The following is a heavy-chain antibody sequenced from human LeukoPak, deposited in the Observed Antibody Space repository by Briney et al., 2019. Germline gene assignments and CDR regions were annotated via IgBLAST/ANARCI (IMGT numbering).Heavy chain of an antibody. D-gene: IGHD3-10*01. J-gene: IGHJ4*02. V-gene: IGHV1-18*01. CDR1: GYTFTSHS. Sequence: ASVKVSCKASGYTFTSHSINWLRQAPGQGLEWMGWISDYNGHTNFAQRFQGRVTMTMDSSTSTSYMELTGLRSDDTAVYYCARGPRPRGFGEFFRFDFWGQGTLVTVSS. CDR3: ARGPRPRGFGEFFRFDF. CDR2: ISDYNGHT.